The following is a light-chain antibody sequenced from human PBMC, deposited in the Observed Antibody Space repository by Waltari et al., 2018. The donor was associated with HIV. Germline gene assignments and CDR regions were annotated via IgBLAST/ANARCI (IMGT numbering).Light chain of an antibody. Sequence: DVQVTQSPSSLSASVGDRVTITCRASQNIDNFLNWYQQKSGGAPKLLIYGASSLQNGVPSRFSAGGSGTDFTLTISSVRPEDFAVYYCQQTYSGITFGPGTQVDVK. J-gene: IGKJ3*01. CDR1: QNIDNF. CDR3: QQTYSGIT. CDR2: GAS. V-gene: IGKV1-39*01.